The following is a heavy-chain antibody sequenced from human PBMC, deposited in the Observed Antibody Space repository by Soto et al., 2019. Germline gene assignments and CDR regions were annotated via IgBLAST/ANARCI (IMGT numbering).Heavy chain of an antibody. V-gene: IGHV3-30-3*01. J-gene: IGHJ6*02. CDR3: ARGDREDILVVVGARPGEYGIDI. CDR2: IAYDGSNA. CDR1: GVTFRNHA. Sequence: GGSLRLSCAASGVTFRNHAMHWVRQAPGTGLECLAVIAYDGSNAFYRDSVKGRFTVSRDNSKNTLYLHMDSLRSEDTGVYYCARGDREDILVVVGARPGEYGIDIWGQGTTVTVSS. D-gene: IGHD2-15*01.